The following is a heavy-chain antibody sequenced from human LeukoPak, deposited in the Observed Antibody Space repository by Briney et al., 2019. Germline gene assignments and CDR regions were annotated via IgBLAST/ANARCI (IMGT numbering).Heavy chain of an antibody. V-gene: IGHV1-69*04. J-gene: IGHJ4*02. CDR1: GGTFSSYA. CDR3: ARALSGSSLWY. CDR2: IIPILGIA. Sequence: PGASVKVSCKASGGTFSSYAISWVRQAPGQGLEWMGRIIPILGIANYAQKFQGRVTITADKSTSTAYMELSSLRSEDTAVYYCARALSGSSLWYWGQGTLVTVSS. D-gene: IGHD1-26*01.